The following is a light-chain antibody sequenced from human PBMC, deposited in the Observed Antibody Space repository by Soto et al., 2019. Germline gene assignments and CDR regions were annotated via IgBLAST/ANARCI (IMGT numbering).Light chain of an antibody. J-gene: IGKJ2*02. CDR3: QQYNAYSRT. CDR2: RAS. Sequence: DIPMTQSPPTLSASVGDRVTITCRASQRITTWLAWYQQKPGQAPKLLIYRASTLESGVPSRFSGSGSGTEFTLTISSLQPDDFATYYCQQYNAYSRTFDQGTKLEIK. V-gene: IGKV1-5*03. CDR1: QRITTW.